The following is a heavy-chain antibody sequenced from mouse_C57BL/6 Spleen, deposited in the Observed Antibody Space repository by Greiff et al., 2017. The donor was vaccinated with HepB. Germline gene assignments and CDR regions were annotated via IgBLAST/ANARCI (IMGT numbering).Heavy chain of an antibody. CDR3: SRERTAQATLYAIDY. V-gene: IGHV1-59*01. D-gene: IGHD3-2*02. Sequence: QVQLQQPGAELVRPGTSVKLSCKASGYTFTSYWMHWVKQRPGQGLEWIGVIDPSDSYTNYNQKFKGKATLTVDTSSSTAYMQLSSLTSEDSAVYYCSRERTAQATLYAIDYWGQGTSVTVSS. CDR2: IDPSDSYT. J-gene: IGHJ4*01. CDR1: GYTFTSYW.